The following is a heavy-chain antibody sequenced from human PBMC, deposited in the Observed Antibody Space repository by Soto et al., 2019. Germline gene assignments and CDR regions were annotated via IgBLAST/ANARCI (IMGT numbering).Heavy chain of an antibody. V-gene: IGHV1-69*04. CDR2: VIPNLGVT. D-gene: IGHD2-15*01. J-gene: IGHJ4*02. Sequence: SVKVCCTASGGTLRSYTFSWVRQDPGQGLEWMGRVIPNLGVTNYAKKFQGRFTIVVDTSTSTAYMELNSLRYEDTAVYYCARDKGYCSDTSCPDFDYWGQGTLVTVSS. CDR1: GGTLRSYT. CDR3: ARDKGYCSDTSCPDFDY.